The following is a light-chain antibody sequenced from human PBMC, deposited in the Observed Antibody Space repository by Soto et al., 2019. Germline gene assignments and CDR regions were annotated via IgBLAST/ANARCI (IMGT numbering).Light chain of an antibody. CDR1: QSISNH. V-gene: IGKV1-39*01. CDR2: AAS. CDR3: QQSYSTPWT. Sequence: DIQMTQSPSSLSASVEDRVIITCRASQSISNHLNWYQQKPGKAPKLLIFAASSLQSGVPSRFSGSASGTDFTLTINSLQPEDFATYYCQQSYSTPWTFGQGTKVDIK. J-gene: IGKJ1*01.